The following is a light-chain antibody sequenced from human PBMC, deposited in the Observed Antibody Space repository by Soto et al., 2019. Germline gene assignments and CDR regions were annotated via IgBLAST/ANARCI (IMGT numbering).Light chain of an antibody. CDR2: GNS. V-gene: IGLV1-40*01. CDR3: QSYDSSLNGVV. CDR1: SSNIGAGFD. J-gene: IGLJ2*01. Sequence: QSVLTQPPSVSGAPGQRVTISCTGSSSNIGAGFDVHWYHQIAGTAPKLLIYGNSNRPSGVPDRFSGSKSGTSASLAITGLQAEEEADYYCQSYDSSLNGVVFGGGTKLTVL.